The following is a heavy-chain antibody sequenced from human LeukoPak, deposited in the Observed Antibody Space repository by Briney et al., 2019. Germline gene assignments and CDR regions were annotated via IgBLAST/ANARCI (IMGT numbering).Heavy chain of an antibody. V-gene: IGHV1-18*01. CDR1: GYIFTSYG. J-gene: IGHJ4*02. D-gene: IGHD6-13*01. CDR2: INTYNGNT. CDR3: ARDLVSGNGYTSSCYY. Sequence: ASVKASCKASGYIFTSYGITWVRQAPGQGLEWMGWINTYNGNTNYAQKVQGRVTMTTDTSTRTAYMELRSLRSDDTAIYYCARDLVSGNGYTSSCYYWGQGTQVTVSS.